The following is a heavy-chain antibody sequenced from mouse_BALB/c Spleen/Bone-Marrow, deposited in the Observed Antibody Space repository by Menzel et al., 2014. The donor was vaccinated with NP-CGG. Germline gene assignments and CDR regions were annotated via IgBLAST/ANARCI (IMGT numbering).Heavy chain of an antibody. Sequence: EVQLQQSGAELVKPGASVKLSCTASGFNIKDTYMHWVKQRPEQGLEWIGRIDPANGNTKYDPKFQGKATITADTSSNTAYLQLSSLTSEDTAVYYCARXXLXYGLDYWGQETSVTVSS. CDR2: IDPANGNT. CDR1: GFNIKDTY. J-gene: IGHJ4*01. V-gene: IGHV14-3*02. CDR3: ARXXLXYGLDY.